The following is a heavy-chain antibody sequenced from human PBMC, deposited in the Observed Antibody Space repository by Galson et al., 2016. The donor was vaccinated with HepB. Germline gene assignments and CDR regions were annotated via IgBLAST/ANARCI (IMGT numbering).Heavy chain of an antibody. V-gene: IGHV4-31*03. J-gene: IGHJ4*02. D-gene: IGHD3-3*01. Sequence: TLSLTCTVSGDSINSGFYWSWIRQHPGKGLEWIGHIYHSGTTYYNPSVQSRVTISVDKSNRQFSLKLNSVTAADTAVYYCARHGITDFGVVIAYFDSWGQGTLVTVSS. CDR3: ARHGITDFGVVIAYFDS. CDR1: GDSINSGFY. CDR2: IYHSGTT.